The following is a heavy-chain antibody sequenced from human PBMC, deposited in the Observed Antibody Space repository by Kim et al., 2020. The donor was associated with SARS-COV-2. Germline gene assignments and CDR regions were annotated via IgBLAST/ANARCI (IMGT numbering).Heavy chain of an antibody. D-gene: IGHD6-13*01. CDR3: AREVSSSWYVREGMDV. CDR2: INPSGGST. J-gene: IGHJ6*02. CDR1: GYTFTSYY. V-gene: IGHV1-46*01. Sequence: ASVKVSCKASGYTFTSYYMHWVRQAPGQGLEWMGIINPSGGSTSYAQKFQGRVTMTRDTSTSTVYMELSSLRSEDTAVYYCAREVSSSWYVREGMDVWGQGTTVTVSS.